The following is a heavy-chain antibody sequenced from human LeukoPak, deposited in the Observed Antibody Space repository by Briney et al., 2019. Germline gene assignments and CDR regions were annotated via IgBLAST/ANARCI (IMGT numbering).Heavy chain of an antibody. D-gene: IGHD3-3*01. V-gene: IGHV3-64*01. J-gene: IGHJ4*02. Sequence: GRSLRLSCAASGFTFSSYAMHWVRQAPGKGLEYVSAISSNGGSTYYANSVKGRFTISRDNSKNTLYLQMGSLRAEDMAVYYCARADSAGLRFLEWLPNDYWGQGTLVTVSS. CDR1: GFTFSSYA. CDR2: ISSNGGST. CDR3: ARADSAGLRFLEWLPNDY.